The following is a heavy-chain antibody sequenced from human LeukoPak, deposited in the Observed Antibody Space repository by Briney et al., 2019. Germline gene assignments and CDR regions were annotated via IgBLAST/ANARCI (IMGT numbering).Heavy chain of an antibody. V-gene: IGHV1-69*01. J-gene: IGHJ4*02. CDR2: IIPIFGTA. CDR1: GGTFSSYA. D-gene: IGHD4-17*01. CDR3: AWLPTVTMWYYFDY. Sequence: GASVKVSCKASGGTFSSYAISWVRQAPGQGLEWMGGIIPIFGTANYAQKFQGRVTITADESTSTAYMELSSLRSEDTAVYYCAWLPTVTMWYYFDYWGQGTLVTVSS.